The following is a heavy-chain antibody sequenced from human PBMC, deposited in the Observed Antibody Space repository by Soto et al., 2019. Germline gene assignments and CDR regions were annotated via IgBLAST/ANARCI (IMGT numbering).Heavy chain of an antibody. J-gene: IGHJ6*02. CDR2: IYSSGST. V-gene: IGHV4-59*08. CDR1: GGSISNSY. D-gene: IGHD3-10*01. Sequence: QVQLQESGPGLVRPSETLSLTCTVSGGSISNSYWSWIRQSPGKGLEWIGYIYSSGSTNYNPSLKSRVTISVDTTKNQFSLKLSSLIAADPDVYYCARHSPPFFYGSGPWDVWGQGTTVTVSS. CDR3: ARHSPPFFYGSGPWDV.